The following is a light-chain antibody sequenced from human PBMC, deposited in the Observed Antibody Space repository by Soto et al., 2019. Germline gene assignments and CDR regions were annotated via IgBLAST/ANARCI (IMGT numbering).Light chain of an antibody. V-gene: IGKV1-17*01. CDR1: PSIRDH. J-gene: IGKJ1*01. CDR3: VQHNSDPWT. CDR2: VAS. Sequence: DIQMTQSPSSLSASVGDRVTITCRASPSIRDHLGWYQQKPGKAPKSLIYVASRLQSGVPSRFSGSGSGTEFTLTISSLQPEDFATYYCVQHNSDPWTFGQGTKVEI.